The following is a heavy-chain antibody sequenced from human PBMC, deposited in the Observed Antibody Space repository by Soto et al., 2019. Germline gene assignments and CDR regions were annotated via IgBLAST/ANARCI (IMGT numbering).Heavy chain of an antibody. CDR1: GFSFSNYC. CDR3: ARGGDTGARPISF. CDR2: INSDGSST. J-gene: IGHJ4*02. Sequence: GGSLRLSCVASGFSFSNYCMYWVRQVPGKGLVWVSHINSDGSSTGYADSVKGRFTISRDNANNTLYVQMNSLRAEDTAVYYCARGGDTGARPISFWGQGTQVTVSS. D-gene: IGHD6-6*01. V-gene: IGHV3-74*01.